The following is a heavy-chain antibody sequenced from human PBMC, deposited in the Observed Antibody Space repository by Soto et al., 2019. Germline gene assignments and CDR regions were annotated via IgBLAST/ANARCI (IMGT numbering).Heavy chain of an antibody. CDR1: GGSISSGGYY. Sequence: QVQLQESGPGLVKPSQTLSLTCTVSGGSISSGGYYWSWIRQHPGKGLEWIGYIYYSGSTYYNPSLKSRVTISVDTSKTQFSLKLSSVTAADTAVYYCARNGDYFMSCALDAFDIWGQGTMVTVSS. D-gene: IGHD4-17*01. CDR2: IYYSGST. V-gene: IGHV4-31*03. CDR3: ARNGDYFMSCALDAFDI. J-gene: IGHJ3*02.